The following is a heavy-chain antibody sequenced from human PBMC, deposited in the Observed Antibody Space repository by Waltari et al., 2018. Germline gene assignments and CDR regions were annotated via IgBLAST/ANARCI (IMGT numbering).Heavy chain of an antibody. CDR3: AKGGAGYCSGGSCYPPFDY. J-gene: IGHJ4*02. CDR2: MNPNSGNT. V-gene: IGHV1-8*01. CDR1: GYTFTSYD. Sequence: VQLVTSGAEVKTPGASVKVSCKASGYTFTSYDINWVRQATGPGLEWMGWMNPNSGNTGYAQKFQGRVTMTRNTSISTAYMELSSLRSEDTAVYYCAKGGAGYCSGGSCYPPFDYWGQGTLVTVSS. D-gene: IGHD2-15*01.